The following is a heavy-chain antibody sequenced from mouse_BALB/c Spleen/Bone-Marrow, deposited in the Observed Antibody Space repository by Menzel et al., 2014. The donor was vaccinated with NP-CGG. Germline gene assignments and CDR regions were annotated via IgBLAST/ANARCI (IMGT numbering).Heavy chain of an antibody. CDR3: ARDNNYKDFVDY. V-gene: IGHV1-63*02. Sequence: QVQLQQSGTELVRPGTSVIISCKASGYSFTNYYLGWVKQRPGHGLEWIGDIYPGGGYTDYSERFKGKATLTADTSSSTAFMHLSSLTSEDSAVYFCARDNNYKDFVDYWGQGTTLTVSS. J-gene: IGHJ2*01. CDR2: IYPGGGYT. D-gene: IGHD2-5*01. CDR1: GYSFTNYY.